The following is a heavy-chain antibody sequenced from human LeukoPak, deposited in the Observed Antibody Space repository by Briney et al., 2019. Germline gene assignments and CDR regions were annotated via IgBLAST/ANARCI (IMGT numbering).Heavy chain of an antibody. J-gene: IGHJ4*02. CDR2: INHSGST. CDR3: AREGNWNYGYY. CDR1: GGSFSGYY. D-gene: IGHD1-7*01. Sequence: SETLSLTCAVYGGSFSGYYWSWIRQPPGKGLEWIGEINHSGSTNYNPSLKSRVTTSVDTSKNQFSLKLSSVTAADTAVYYCAREGNWNYGYYWGQGTLVAVSS. V-gene: IGHV4-34*01.